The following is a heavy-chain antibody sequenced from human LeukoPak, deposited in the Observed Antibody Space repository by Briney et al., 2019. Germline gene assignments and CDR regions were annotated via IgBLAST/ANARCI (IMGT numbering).Heavy chain of an antibody. D-gene: IGHD1-1*01. J-gene: IGHJ4*02. V-gene: IGHV1-46*01. CDR3: ARGGTILYDY. CDR2: IDPRDGSA. Sequence: EASVKVSCKASGGTFSSYAISWVRQAPGQGLEWVGIIDPRDGSANSAQQIQGRITVTRDTSTGTVYMDLSSLRSEDTAIYYCARGGTILYDYWGQGTQVTVSS. CDR1: GGTFSSYA.